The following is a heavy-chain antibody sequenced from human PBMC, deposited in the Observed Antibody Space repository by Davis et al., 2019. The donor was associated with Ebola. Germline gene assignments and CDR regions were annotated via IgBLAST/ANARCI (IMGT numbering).Heavy chain of an antibody. D-gene: IGHD1-7*01. V-gene: IGHV3-11*04. Sequence: PGGSLRLSCAASGFTFSDYYMSWIRQAPGKGLEWVSYISSSGSTIYYADSVKGRFTISRDNAKNSLYLQMNSLRAEDTAVYYCAREMTRYNWNWGAFDIWGQGTMVTVSS. CDR1: GFTFSDYY. CDR3: AREMTRYNWNWGAFDI. CDR2: ISSSGSTI. J-gene: IGHJ3*02.